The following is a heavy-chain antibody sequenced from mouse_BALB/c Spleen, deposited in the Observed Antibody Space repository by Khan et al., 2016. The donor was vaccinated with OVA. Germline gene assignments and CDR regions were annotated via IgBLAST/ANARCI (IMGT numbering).Heavy chain of an antibody. V-gene: IGHV1S81*02. CDR3: ARLYSAWHPY. D-gene: IGHD2-1*01. J-gene: IGHJ3*01. CDR2: TNPSNGRT. Sequence: QVQLQQPGAELVKPGASVKLSCKASGYTFTTYWMHWVKQRPGQGLEWIGETNPSNGRTNYNEKFKNKATLTVEKSSSTVYMQLSSLTSEDSSVDYCARLYSAWHPYWGQGTLFTVSA. CDR1: GYTFTTYW.